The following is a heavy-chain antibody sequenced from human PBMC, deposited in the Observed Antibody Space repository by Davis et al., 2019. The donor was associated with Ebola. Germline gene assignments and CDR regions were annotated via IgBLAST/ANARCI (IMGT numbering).Heavy chain of an antibody. J-gene: IGHJ4*02. D-gene: IGHD1-26*01. Sequence: ASVKVSCKASAYTFTNYGITWVRQAPGQGLEWMGWISVYNGNTNYAQKLQGRVTMTTDTSTSTAYMELRSLRSDDTAVYYCARDGRPFYSGRYPGNCDYWGQGTLVTVSS. CDR2: ISVYNGNT. CDR1: AYTFTNYG. CDR3: ARDGRPFYSGRYPGNCDY. V-gene: IGHV1-18*04.